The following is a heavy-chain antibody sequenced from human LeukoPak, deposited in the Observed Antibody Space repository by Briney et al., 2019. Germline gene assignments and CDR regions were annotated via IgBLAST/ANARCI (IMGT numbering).Heavy chain of an antibody. J-gene: IGHJ4*02. CDR1: GGSISSYY. CDR3: ARRGRYCSGTSCYAFDY. V-gene: IGHV4-4*09. D-gene: IGHD2-2*01. Sequence: SETLSLTCTVSGGSISSYYWSWIRQPPGKGLEWIGYIYTSGSTNYNPSLKSRVTISVDTSKNQFSLKLSSVTAADTAVYYCARRGRYCSGTSCYAFDYWGQGTLVTVSS. CDR2: IYTSGST.